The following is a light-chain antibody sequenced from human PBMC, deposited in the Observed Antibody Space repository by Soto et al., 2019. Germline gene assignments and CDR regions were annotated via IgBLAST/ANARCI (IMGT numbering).Light chain of an antibody. J-gene: IGKJ4*01. CDR1: QIVDSLY. Sequence: ELVLTQSPGTLSLSPGERATLSCRASQIVDSLYLTWYQQKPGQAPRLLIYGASGRATAIPDRFSGSGSGTDFTLTISRLEPEDFAGYICQQYTRSPPQVIFGGGTKVEIK. V-gene: IGKV3-20*01. CDR2: GAS. CDR3: QQYTRSPPQVI.